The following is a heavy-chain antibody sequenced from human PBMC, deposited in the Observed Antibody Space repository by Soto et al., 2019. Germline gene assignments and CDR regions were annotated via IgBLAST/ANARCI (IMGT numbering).Heavy chain of an antibody. Sequence: VQLLESGGGLVQPGGSLRLSCAASGFTFSNYAINWVRQSPGKGLEWVSVISASAGSTYYADSVKGRFTITRDNSKNTLYLQMNSLRAEDTAVYYCAKAGGAAGTVDYFDYWGQGTLVTVSS. J-gene: IGHJ4*02. V-gene: IGHV3-23*01. CDR3: AKAGGAAGTVDYFDY. CDR2: ISASAGST. CDR1: GFTFSNYA. D-gene: IGHD6-13*01.